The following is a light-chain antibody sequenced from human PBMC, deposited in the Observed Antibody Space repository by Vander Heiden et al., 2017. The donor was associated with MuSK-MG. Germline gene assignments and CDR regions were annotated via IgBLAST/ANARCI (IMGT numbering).Light chain of an antibody. J-gene: IGKJ4*01. CDR3: QQYNNWPPLT. CDR2: DAS. V-gene: IGKV3-15*01. CDR1: QSVTST. Sequence: EIVMTPSPATLSVSPGERATLSCRASQSVTSTLAWYQQKPCQAPRLLIYDASTRATGVPARFSGSGSGTEFTLTISSLQSEDFATYYCQQYNNWPPLTFGGGTKVEIK.